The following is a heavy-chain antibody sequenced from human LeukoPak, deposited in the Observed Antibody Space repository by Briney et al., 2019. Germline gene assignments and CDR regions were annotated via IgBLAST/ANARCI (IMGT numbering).Heavy chain of an antibody. Sequence: SVKVSCKASGGTFRDYALSWVRLAPGQGLEWMGGIVPIFDSPTYGQNFQDRVSMTIGESTATAYLELRSLRSDDTAIYYCARQVVAAGFDDWGQGTLVTVSS. CDR2: IVPIFDSP. D-gene: IGHD6-25*01. CDR3: ARQVVAAGFDD. CDR1: GGTFRDYA. J-gene: IGHJ4*02. V-gene: IGHV1-69*05.